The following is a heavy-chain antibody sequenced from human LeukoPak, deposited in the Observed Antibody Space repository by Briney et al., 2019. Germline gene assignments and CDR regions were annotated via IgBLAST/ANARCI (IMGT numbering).Heavy chain of an antibody. CDR2: IYYSGST. J-gene: IGHJ4*02. V-gene: IGHV4-39*01. D-gene: IGHD2-21*02. Sequence: NSSETLSLTCTVSSDSIYSSNYYWGWIRKPPGKGLEWIGSIYYSGSTYYNSSLKSRVTISVDTSKNQFSLKLSSLTAADTAVYYCARAAYCGGDCYLFDYWGQGTLVTVFS. CDR3: ARAAYCGGDCYLFDY. CDR1: SDSIYSSNYY.